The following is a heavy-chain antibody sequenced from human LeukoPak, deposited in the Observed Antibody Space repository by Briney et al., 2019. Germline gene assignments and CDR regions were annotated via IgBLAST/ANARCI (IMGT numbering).Heavy chain of an antibody. CDR1: GFTFGDYA. CDR2: IRSKAYGGTT. Sequence: GGSLRLSCTASGFTFGDYAMSWVRQAPGKGLEWVGFIRSKAYGGTTEYAASVKGRFTISRDDSKSIAYLQMNSLKTEDTAVYYCTSRADYSDSDYWGQGTLVTVSS. CDR3: TSRADYSDSDY. J-gene: IGHJ4*02. V-gene: IGHV3-49*04. D-gene: IGHD4-11*01.